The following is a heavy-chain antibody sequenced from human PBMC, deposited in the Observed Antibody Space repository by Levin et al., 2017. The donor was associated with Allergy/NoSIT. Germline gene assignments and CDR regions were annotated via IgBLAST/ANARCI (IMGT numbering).Heavy chain of an antibody. CDR2: IKQDGSEK. J-gene: IGHJ5*02. CDR3: ARVPRGGYEKFDP. Sequence: GGSLRLSCAASGFTFSSYWMSWVRQAPGKGLEWVANIKQDGSEKYYVDSVKGRFTISRDNAKNSLYLQMNSLRAEDTAVYYCARVPRGGYEKFDPWGQGTLVTVSS. CDR1: GFTFSSYW. V-gene: IGHV3-7*01. D-gene: IGHD5-12*01.